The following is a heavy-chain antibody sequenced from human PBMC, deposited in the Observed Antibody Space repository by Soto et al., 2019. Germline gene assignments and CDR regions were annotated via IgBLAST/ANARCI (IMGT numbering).Heavy chain of an antibody. V-gene: IGHV3-7*01. CDR1: GFTFSSYW. D-gene: IGHD5-18*01. CDR3: ARGRYSYGFYFDL. Sequence: EVQLVESGGGLVQPGGSLRLSCAASGFTFSSYWMSWVRQAPGKGLEWVANIKQDGSEKYYVDSVKGRFTISRDNATNSLYLQMNSLRAEDTAVYYCARGRYSYGFYFDLWGRGTLVTVSS. CDR2: IKQDGSEK. J-gene: IGHJ2*01.